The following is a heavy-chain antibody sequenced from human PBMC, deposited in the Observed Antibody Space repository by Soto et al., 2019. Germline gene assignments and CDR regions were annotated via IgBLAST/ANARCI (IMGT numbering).Heavy chain of an antibody. Sequence: QVQLQQWGAGLLKPSETLSLTCAVYGGSFSGYYWSWIRQPPGKGLEWIGEINHSGSTNYNPSLMSRVTISVDTSKTQFSLKLSSVTAADSAVYYCARVYGRNFDYWGQGTLVTVSS. CDR2: INHSGST. CDR3: ARVYGRNFDY. J-gene: IGHJ4*02. V-gene: IGHV4-34*01. CDR1: GGSFSGYY. D-gene: IGHD3-10*01.